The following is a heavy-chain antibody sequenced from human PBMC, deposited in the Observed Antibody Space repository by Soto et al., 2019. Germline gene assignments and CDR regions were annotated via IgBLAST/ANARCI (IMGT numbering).Heavy chain of an antibody. V-gene: IGHV1-69*12. Sequence: QVQLVQSGAEVKEPGSSVNVSCKTSGGTFGNTAVTWVRQVPGQGLEWIGGIVPLFGTANYAQKLRGRVMITADESTSTAYMDLSSLRSADTAIYYCARDGDPGYSFWSGPLGGGRFDPWGQGTLVTVSS. D-gene: IGHD3-3*01. CDR3: ARDGDPGYSFWSGPLGGGRFDP. CDR1: GGTFGNTA. J-gene: IGHJ5*02. CDR2: IVPLFGTA.